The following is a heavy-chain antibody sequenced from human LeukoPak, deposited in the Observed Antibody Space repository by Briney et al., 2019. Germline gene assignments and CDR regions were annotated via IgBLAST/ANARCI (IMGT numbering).Heavy chain of an antibody. V-gene: IGHV4-34*01. Sequence: SETLSLTCAVYGGSFSGYYWSWIRQPPGKGLEWIGEINHSGSTNYNPSLKSRVTISVDTSKNQFSLRLSSVTAADTALYYCARLVRCTSTSCYPFDPWGQGTLVTVSS. CDR1: GGSFSGYY. D-gene: IGHD2-2*01. CDR2: INHSGST. J-gene: IGHJ5*02. CDR3: ARLVRCTSTSCYPFDP.